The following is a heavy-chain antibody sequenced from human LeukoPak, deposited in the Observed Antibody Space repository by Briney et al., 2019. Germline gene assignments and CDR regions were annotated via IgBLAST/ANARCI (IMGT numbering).Heavy chain of an antibody. D-gene: IGHD3-3*01. CDR2: MNPNSGGT. CDR3: ARVHLRFLEWSALGY. Sequence: GASVKASCKASGYTFTSYDINWVRQATGQGLEWMGWMNPNSGGTNYAQKFQGRVTMTRDTSISTAYMELSRLRSDDTAVYYCARVHLRFLEWSALGYWGQGTLVTVSS. CDR1: GYTFTSYD. V-gene: IGHV1-2*02. J-gene: IGHJ4*02.